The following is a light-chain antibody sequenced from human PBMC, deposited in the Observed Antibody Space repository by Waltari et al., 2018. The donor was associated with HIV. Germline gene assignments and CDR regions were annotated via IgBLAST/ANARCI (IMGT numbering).Light chain of an antibody. J-gene: IGLJ2*01. CDR2: KNK. CDR1: GSNIGSNY. Sequence: QSVLTQSPSASGTPGQRVTISCSGRGSNIGSNYANWYQHLPGPAPRLPIYKNKKRPSGVPDRISGSRAATSASLVIGALQSEDEADYYCAAWDDSLRGVAFGGGTKLTVL. CDR3: AAWDDSLRGVA. V-gene: IGLV1-44*01.